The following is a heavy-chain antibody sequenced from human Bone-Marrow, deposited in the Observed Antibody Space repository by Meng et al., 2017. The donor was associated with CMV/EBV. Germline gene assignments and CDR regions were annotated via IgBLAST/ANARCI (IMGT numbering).Heavy chain of an antibody. CDR2: IKQDGSEK. D-gene: IGHD6-13*01. V-gene: IGHV3-7*04. CDR3: ARIRSQPFDY. J-gene: IGHJ4*02. Sequence: VRRVDSGGGLCKPGGSLRLACAASVITFSSYWMSWVRQAPGKELEWVANIKQDGSEKYYVDSVKGRFTISRDNAKNSLYLQMNSLRAEDTAVYHCARIRSQPFDYWGQGTLVTVSS. CDR1: VITFSSYW.